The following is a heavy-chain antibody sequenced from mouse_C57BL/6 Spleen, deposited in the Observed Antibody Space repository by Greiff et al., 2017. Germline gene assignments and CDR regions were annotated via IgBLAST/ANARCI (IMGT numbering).Heavy chain of an antibody. CDR3: ARIGVMDAMDY. D-gene: IGHD2-1*01. Sequence: QVQLQQPGAELVRPGSSVKLSCKASGYTFTSYWMHWVKQRPIQGLEWIGNIDPSDSETHYNQKFKDKATLTVDKSSSTAYMQLSSLTSEDSAVYYCARIGVMDAMDYWGQGTSVTVSS. CDR2: IDPSDSET. CDR1: GYTFTSYW. V-gene: IGHV1-52*01. J-gene: IGHJ4*01.